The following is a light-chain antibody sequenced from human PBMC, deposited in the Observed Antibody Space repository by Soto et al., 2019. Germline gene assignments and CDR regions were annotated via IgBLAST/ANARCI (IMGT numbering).Light chain of an antibody. J-gene: IGLJ3*02. Sequence: QSVLTQPRSVSGSPGQSVTISCTGTSSDVDDYNYVSWYQQHPDTAPKLMIYDVTKRPSGVPDRFSGSKSGNTASLTISGLQAEDEADYYCQAYDYSLTAFVFGGGTQLTVL. CDR2: DVT. CDR1: SSDVDDYNY. V-gene: IGLV2-11*01. CDR3: QAYDYSLTAFV.